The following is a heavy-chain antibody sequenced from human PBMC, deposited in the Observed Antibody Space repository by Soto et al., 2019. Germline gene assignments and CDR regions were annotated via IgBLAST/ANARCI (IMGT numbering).Heavy chain of an antibody. V-gene: IGHV3-74*01. Sequence: PGGSRRLSCAAYGFTLSNYWMHWVRRAPGKGLVWVSRINSDGRNTPYADSVKGRFTISRDNAKNTLYLQMDSLRDEDTAVYFCARDMWSTTDYYYVMDVWGQGTTVTVSS. D-gene: IGHD2-21*01. J-gene: IGHJ6*02. CDR1: GFTLSNYW. CDR3: ARDMWSTTDYYYVMDV. CDR2: INSDGRNT.